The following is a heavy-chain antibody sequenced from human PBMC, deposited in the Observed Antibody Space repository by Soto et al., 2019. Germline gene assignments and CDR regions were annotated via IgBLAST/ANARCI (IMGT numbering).Heavy chain of an antibody. V-gene: IGHV3-30*03. D-gene: IGHD6-13*01. CDR1: GFTFSSYG. CDR3: ARHPERIAQIGWFDP. Sequence: GGSLRLSCAASGFTFSSYGMHWVSQAPGKGLEWVAVISYDGSNKYYADSVKGRFTISRDNAKNSLYLQMNSLRAEDTAVYYCARHPERIAQIGWFDPWRQGTLVTVSS. CDR2: ISYDGSNK. J-gene: IGHJ5*02.